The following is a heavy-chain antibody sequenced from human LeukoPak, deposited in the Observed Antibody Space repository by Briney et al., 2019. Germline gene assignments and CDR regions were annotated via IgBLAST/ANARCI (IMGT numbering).Heavy chain of an antibody. CDR2: INHSGST. CDR1: GGSFSGYY. CDR3: ARDYGDGDY. V-gene: IGHV4-34*01. J-gene: IGHJ4*02. Sequence: PSETLSLTCAVYGGSFSGYYWSWIRQPPGKGLEWIGEINHSGSTNYNSSLKSRVTISVDTSKNQFSLKLSSVTAADTAVYYCARDYGDGDYWGQGTPVTVSS. D-gene: IGHD4-17*01.